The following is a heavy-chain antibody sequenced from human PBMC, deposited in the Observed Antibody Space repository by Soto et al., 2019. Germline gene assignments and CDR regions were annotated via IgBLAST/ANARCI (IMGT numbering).Heavy chain of an antibody. V-gene: IGHV3-48*01. Sequence: GASLRLSCAASGFTFSSYSMNWVRQAPGKGLEWVSYISGSSGTMYYADSVKGRFTISRDNAKNSLYLQMNSLRAEDTAVYYCARDQIGGYSSSWWFYWGQGTLVTVSS. CDR2: ISGSSGTM. CDR3: ARDQIGGYSSSWWFY. D-gene: IGHD6-13*01. J-gene: IGHJ4*02. CDR1: GFTFSSYS.